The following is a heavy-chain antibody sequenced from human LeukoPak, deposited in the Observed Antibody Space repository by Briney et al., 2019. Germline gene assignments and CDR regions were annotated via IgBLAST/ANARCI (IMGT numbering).Heavy chain of an antibody. CDR2: IRYDGSNK. Sequence: GRSLRLSCAASGFTFSSHAMYWVRQAPGKGLEWVAFIRYDGSNKYYADSVKGRFTISRDNSKNTLYLQMNSLRAEDTAVYYCLTNYYDSSGYPSRSFDYWGQGTLVTVSS. CDR1: GFTFSSHA. V-gene: IGHV3-30*04. D-gene: IGHD3-22*01. J-gene: IGHJ4*02. CDR3: LTNYYDSSGYPSRSFDY.